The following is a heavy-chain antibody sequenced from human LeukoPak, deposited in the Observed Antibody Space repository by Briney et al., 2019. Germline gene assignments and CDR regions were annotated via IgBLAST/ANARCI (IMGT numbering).Heavy chain of an antibody. CDR3: AKDRDTLPSRLGPFDY. CDR1: GFTFSSYA. CDR2: ISATGGGT. Sequence: GASLRLSCAASGFTFSSYAMSWVRQAPGKGLDWVSTISATGGGTVYADSVKGRFTISRDNSKNTLLLQMNSLRADDTAVYYCAKDRDTLPSRLGPFDYWGQGILVTVSS. D-gene: IGHD6-6*01. J-gene: IGHJ4*02. V-gene: IGHV3-23*01.